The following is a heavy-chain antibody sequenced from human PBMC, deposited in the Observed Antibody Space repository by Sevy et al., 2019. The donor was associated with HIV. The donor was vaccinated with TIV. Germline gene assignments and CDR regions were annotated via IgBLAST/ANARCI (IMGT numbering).Heavy chain of an antibody. J-gene: IGHJ4*01. D-gene: IGHD4-17*01. Sequence: GGSLRLSCAASGFTFSSSGMHWVRQAPGKGLEWVAVIWFDGSNTYYADSVKGRFTISRDIAKNTLHLRMNSLRAEDTAVYYCARDLEFYDSGDYGPAFMPDFWGHGTLVTVSS. CDR2: IWFDGSNT. CDR3: ARDLEFYDSGDYGPAFMPDF. CDR1: GFTFSSSG. V-gene: IGHV3-33*01.